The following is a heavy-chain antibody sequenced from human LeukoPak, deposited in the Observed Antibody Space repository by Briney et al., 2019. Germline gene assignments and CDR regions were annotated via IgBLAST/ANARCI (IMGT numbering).Heavy chain of an antibody. CDR1: GFTFSSYA. V-gene: IGHV3-23*01. J-gene: IGHJ4*02. D-gene: IGHD6-13*01. CDR2: ISDSGGST. Sequence: HPGGSLRLSCAASGFTFSSYAMSWVRQAPGKGLEWVSAISDSGGSTYYADSVKGRFTISRDNSRNTLYLQMNTLRAEDTAVYYCAKCRGSSWSDYFDYWGQGTLVTVSS. CDR3: AKCRGSSWSDYFDY.